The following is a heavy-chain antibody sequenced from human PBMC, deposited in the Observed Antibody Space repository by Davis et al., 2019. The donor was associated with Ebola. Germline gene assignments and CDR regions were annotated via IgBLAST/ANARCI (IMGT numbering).Heavy chain of an antibody. D-gene: IGHD6-13*01. CDR2: ISSSGSTI. J-gene: IGHJ4*02. CDR3: ASNTDGIAAADI. CDR1: GFTFSDYY. Sequence: GESLKISCAASGFTFSDYYMSWIRQAPGKGLEWVSYISSSGSTIYYADSVKGRFTISRDNAKNSLYLQMNSLRAEDTAVYYCASNTDGIAAADIWGQGTLVTVSS. V-gene: IGHV3-11*01.